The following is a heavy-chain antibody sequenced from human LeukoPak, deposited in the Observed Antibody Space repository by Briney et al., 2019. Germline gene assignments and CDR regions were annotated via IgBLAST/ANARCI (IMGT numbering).Heavy chain of an antibody. D-gene: IGHD6-19*01. J-gene: IGHJ4*02. Sequence: GGSLTLPCTASGFTFSSDAVRGPRQSPGKAVEWVSGNSGRGFSTYYADSVKGRLTIPRDNSKNTLYLQMNSLRAEDTAVYYCAKGSPSIAVASYDYWGQGTLVTVSS. CDR2: NSGRGFST. CDR1: GFTFSSDA. CDR3: AKGSPSIAVASYDY. V-gene: IGHV3-23*01.